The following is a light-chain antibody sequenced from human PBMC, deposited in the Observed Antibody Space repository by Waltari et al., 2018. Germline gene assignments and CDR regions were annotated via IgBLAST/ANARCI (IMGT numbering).Light chain of an antibody. J-gene: IGKJ1*01. V-gene: IGKV3-20*01. Sequence: EIVLTQSPGTASLSPGERVTLSCRASQSVASSSVAWYQQKRGQAPRLVIYRASRRAAGIPDRFSGSGSGKDFSLTISLLEPEDFAVYYCQQHGTLPATFGQGTKVEIK. CDR1: QSVASSS. CDR3: QQHGTLPAT. CDR2: RAS.